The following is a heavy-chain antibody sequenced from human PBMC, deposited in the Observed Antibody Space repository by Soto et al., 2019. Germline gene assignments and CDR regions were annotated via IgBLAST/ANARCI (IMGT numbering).Heavy chain of an antibody. D-gene: IGHD3-10*01. CDR1: GGSISSYY. V-gene: IGHV4-59*01. CDR3: ARGLELGWFDP. J-gene: IGHJ5*02. Sequence: PSETLSLTCTVSGGSISSYYWSWIRQPPGKGLEWIGYIYYSGSTNYNPSLKSRVTISVDTSKNQFSLKLSSVTAADTAVYYCARGLELGWFDPWGQGTLVTVYS. CDR2: IYYSGST.